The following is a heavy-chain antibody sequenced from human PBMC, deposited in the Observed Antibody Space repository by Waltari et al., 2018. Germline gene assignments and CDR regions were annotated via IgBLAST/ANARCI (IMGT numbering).Heavy chain of an antibody. J-gene: IGHJ4*02. CDR3: ARLSDILTAAHYFDY. V-gene: IGHV4-59*11. CDR2: IYYSGST. Sequence: QVQLQESGPGLGKPSETLSRTCTGPGGSFSSHHWSWIRPPPGKGLEWIGYIYYSGSTNYNPSLKSRVTISVDTSKNQFSLKLSSVTAADTAVYYCARLSDILTAAHYFDYWGQGTLVTVSS. CDR1: GGSFSSHH. D-gene: IGHD3-9*01.